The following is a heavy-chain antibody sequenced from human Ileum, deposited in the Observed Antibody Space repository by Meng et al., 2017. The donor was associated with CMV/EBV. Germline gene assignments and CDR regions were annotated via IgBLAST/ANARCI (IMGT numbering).Heavy chain of an antibody. CDR1: GGAINSGNSY. Sequence: QVQLQESGPGLVKPSQTLSLTCSVSGGAINSGNSYWSWIRQPAGQGLEWIGRIYTSGSTEYNPSLKSRVTISVDTSNNQFSLKLSSVTAADTAVYYCASELGNWGQGTLVTVSS. J-gene: IGHJ4*02. V-gene: IGHV4-61*02. CDR3: ASELGN. CDR2: IYTSGST.